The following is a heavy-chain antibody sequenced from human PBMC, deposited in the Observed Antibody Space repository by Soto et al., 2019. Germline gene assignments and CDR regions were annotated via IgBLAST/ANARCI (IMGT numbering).Heavy chain of an antibody. Sequence: SETLSLTCSVSGDSISNLDYFWAWIRQPPGQALEYIGYIYKSATTYYNTSFESRVAISVDTSKSQFSLNVTSVTAADTAVYFCARGRYCLTGRCFPNWFDSWGQGALVTVSS. CDR2: IYKSATT. CDR3: ARGRYCLTGRCFPNWFDS. J-gene: IGHJ5*01. V-gene: IGHV4-30-4*01. D-gene: IGHD7-27*01. CDR1: GDSISNLDYF.